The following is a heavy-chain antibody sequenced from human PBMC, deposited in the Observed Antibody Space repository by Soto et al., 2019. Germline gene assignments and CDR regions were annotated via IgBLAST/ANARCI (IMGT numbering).Heavy chain of an antibody. J-gene: IGHJ4*02. CDR2: TRNKANSYTT. CDR1: GFTFSDYY. V-gene: IGHV3-72*01. CDR3: ARDTGGSYDF. D-gene: IGHD1-26*01. Sequence: EVQLVESGGGLVQPGGSLRLSCVASGFTFSDYYMDWVRQLPGKGLEWVGRTRNKANSYTTEYAPSVKGRFTISRHDSEDSMYLQMNSLKTEDTAVYYCARDTGGSYDFWGQGALVTVSS.